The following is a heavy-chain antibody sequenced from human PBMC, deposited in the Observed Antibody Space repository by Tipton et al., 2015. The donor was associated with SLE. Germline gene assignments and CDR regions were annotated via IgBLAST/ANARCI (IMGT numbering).Heavy chain of an antibody. J-gene: IGHJ4*02. V-gene: IGHV4-59*01. Sequence: TLSLTCTVSGGSITRSYWTWIRQPPGKGLEWIGYIYYSGSTNYNPSLKSRVTISVDTSKNQFSLNLSSVTAADTAVYYCARSPPWMATLFDYWGQGTLVTVSS. CDR2: IYYSGST. CDR1: GGSITRSY. D-gene: IGHD4-23*01. CDR3: ARSPPWMATLFDY.